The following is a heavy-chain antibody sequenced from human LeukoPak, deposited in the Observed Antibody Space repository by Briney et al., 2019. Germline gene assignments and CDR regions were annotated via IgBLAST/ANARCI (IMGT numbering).Heavy chain of an antibody. CDR1: GFTFSSYG. CDR3: AKGKASGWYIVDY. J-gene: IGHJ4*02. V-gene: IGHV3-23*01. D-gene: IGHD6-19*01. CDR2: ISGSGGST. Sequence: QPGGTLRLSCAASGFTFSSYGMSWVRQAPGKGLEWVSAISGSGGSTYYADSVKGRFTISRDNSKNTLYLQMNSLRAEDTAVYYCAKGKASGWYIVDYWGQGTLVTVSS.